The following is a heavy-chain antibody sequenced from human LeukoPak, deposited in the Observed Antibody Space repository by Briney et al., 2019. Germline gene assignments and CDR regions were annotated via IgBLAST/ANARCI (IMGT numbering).Heavy chain of an antibody. CDR2: ISYDGSNK. Sequence: GGSLRLSCAASGFTFSSYAMHWVRQAPGKGLEWVAVISYDGSNKYYADSVKGRFTISRDNSKSTLYLQMNSLRAEDTAVYYCARDLTRYYYDSSGSFGYWGQGTLVTVSS. D-gene: IGHD3-22*01. V-gene: IGHV3-30*04. J-gene: IGHJ4*02. CDR1: GFTFSSYA. CDR3: ARDLTRYYYDSSGSFGY.